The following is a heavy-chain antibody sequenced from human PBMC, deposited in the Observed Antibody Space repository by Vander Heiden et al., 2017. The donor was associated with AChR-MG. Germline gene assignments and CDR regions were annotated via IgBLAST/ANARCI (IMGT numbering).Heavy chain of an antibody. CDR2: ISSSSSYI. Sequence: EVQLVESGGGLVKPGGSLRLSCAASGFTFSSYSMNWVRQAPGKGLEWVSSISSSSSYIYYADSVKGRFTISRDNAKNSLYLQMNSLRAEDTAVYYCASGGRTVKGIFDYWGQGTLVTVSS. CDR3: ASGGRTVKGIFDY. CDR1: GFTFSSYS. D-gene: IGHD4-4*01. J-gene: IGHJ4*02. V-gene: IGHV3-21*01.